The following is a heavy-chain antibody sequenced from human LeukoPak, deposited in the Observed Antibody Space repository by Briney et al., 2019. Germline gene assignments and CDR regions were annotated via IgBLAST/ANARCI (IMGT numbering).Heavy chain of an antibody. D-gene: IGHD3-16*01. V-gene: IGHV7-4-1*02. Sequence: ASVNVSCKASGYTVTVYSINWLRQAPGQGLEWMGWITTSTGKPTYAQGFTGRFVFSLDTSVSTTYLHINSLKAEDTAVYYCARDASMINFDYWGQGSLVTVSS. CDR3: ARDASMINFDY. J-gene: IGHJ4*02. CDR2: ITTSTGKP. CDR1: GYTVTVYS.